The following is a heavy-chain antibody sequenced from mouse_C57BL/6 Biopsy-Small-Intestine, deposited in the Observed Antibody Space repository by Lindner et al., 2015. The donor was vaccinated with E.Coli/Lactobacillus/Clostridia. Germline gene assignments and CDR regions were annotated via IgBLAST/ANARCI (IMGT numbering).Heavy chain of an antibody. V-gene: IGHV1-54*02. J-gene: IGHJ1*01. CDR1: GYTFTTYF. CDR2: IHPGGGGT. Sequence: SVKVSCKTSGYTFTTYFLHWVRQAPGQGLEWMGVIHPGGGGTTYAQKFQGRVTITRDTSTNTVYMELSSLRSEDTAIYYCARDLVAMIKLGLDVWGQGTTVTVSS. CDR3: ARDLVAMIKLGLDV. D-gene: IGHD2-4*01.